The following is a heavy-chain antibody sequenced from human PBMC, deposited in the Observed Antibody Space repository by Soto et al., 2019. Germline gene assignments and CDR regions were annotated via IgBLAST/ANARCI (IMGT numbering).Heavy chain of an antibody. Sequence: QITLKESGPTLVKPTQTLTLTCTFSGFSLSTNELGVGWVRQPPGKALEWRALIYRNDEKRYSSSLKSRLTITKDTSKTQVVLTLTNVDPVDTATYYCVRGLVGTWYLDRWGRGTLVTVSS. CDR2: IYRNDEK. V-gene: IGHV2-5*01. J-gene: IGHJ2*01. D-gene: IGHD2-21*02. CDR1: GFSLSTNELG. CDR3: VRGLVGTWYLDR.